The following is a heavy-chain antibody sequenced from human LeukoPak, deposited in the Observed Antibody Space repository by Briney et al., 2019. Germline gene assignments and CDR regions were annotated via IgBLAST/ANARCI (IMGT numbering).Heavy chain of an antibody. J-gene: IGHJ5*02. D-gene: IGHD3-10*01. CDR3: ARGGGYYYGSGSRGCWFDP. CDR2: INHSGST. CDR1: GGSFSGYY. Sequence: SETLSLTCAVYGGSFSGYYWGWIRQPPGKGLEWIGEINHSGSTNYNPSLKSRVTISVDTSKNQFSLKLSSVTAADTAVYYCARGGGYYYGSGSRGCWFDPWGQGTLVTVSS. V-gene: IGHV4-34*01.